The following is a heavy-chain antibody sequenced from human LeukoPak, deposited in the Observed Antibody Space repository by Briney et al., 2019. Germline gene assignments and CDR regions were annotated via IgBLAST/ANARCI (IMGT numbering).Heavy chain of an antibody. D-gene: IGHD3-10*01. Sequence: GASVKGSCKASGYTFTGYYMHWVRQAPGQGLEWMGWINPNSGGTNYAQKFQGRVTMTRGTSISTAWMELSRLRSDDTAVYYCATAHRPMVRGVITDWGQGTLVTVSS. CDR3: ATAHRPMVRGVITD. J-gene: IGHJ4*02. V-gene: IGHV1-2*02. CDR2: INPNSGGT. CDR1: GYTFTGYY.